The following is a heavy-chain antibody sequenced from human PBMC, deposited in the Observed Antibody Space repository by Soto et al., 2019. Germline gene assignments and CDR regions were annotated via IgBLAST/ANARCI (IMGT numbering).Heavy chain of an antibody. D-gene: IGHD6-13*01. CDR2: INHSGST. CDR1: GGSFSGYY. Sequence: PSETLSLTCAVYGGSFSGYYWSWIRQPPGKGLEWIGEINHSGSTNYNPSLKSRVTISVDTSKNQFSLKLSSVTAADTAVYYCARVGHDSSSWYGAKYYYYYGMDVWGQGTTVTVSS. V-gene: IGHV4-34*01. J-gene: IGHJ6*02. CDR3: ARVGHDSSSWYGAKYYYYYGMDV.